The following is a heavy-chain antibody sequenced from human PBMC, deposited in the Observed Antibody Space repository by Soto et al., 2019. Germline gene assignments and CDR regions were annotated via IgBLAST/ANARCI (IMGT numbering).Heavy chain of an antibody. CDR2: IYTSGST. J-gene: IGHJ6*02. D-gene: IGHD3-16*01. V-gene: IGHV4-4*07. CDR1: GGSISSYY. CDR3: ARENHEYDVSAWARHV. Sequence: PSETLSLTCTVSGGSISSYYWSWIRQPAGKGLEWIGRIYTSGSTNYNPSLKSRVTMSVDTSKNQFSLKLSSVTAADTAVYYCARENHEYDVSAWARHVWCQGTTVTGSS.